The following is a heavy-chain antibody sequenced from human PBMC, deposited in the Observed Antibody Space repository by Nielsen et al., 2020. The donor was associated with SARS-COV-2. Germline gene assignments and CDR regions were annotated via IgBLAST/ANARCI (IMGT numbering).Heavy chain of an antibody. CDR3: ARHGVDSTLPYGMDV. J-gene: IGHJ6*02. CDR2: INPGDSDT. D-gene: IGHD3-16*01. V-gene: IGHV5-51*01. CDR1: GYSFNNYW. Sequence: GESLKISCKGSGYSFNNYWIGWVRQMPGRGLEWMGIINPGDSDTKYSPSFQGQVTISADKSINTAYLQWSSLKASDTAMYYCARHGVDSTLPYGMDVWGQGTTVTVSS.